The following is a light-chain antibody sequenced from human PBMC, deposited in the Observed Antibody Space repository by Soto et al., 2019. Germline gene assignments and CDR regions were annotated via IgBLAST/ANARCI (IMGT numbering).Light chain of an antibody. CDR1: QGISRW. CDR2: DAS. Sequence: DIQMTQSPSSVSASVGDRVTITCRASQGISRWLAWYQQKPGKTPKLLIYDASSFQSGVPSMFSGSGSGTYFTLTISILQPEDFATYYCQQANSFTITFGQGTRLEIK. CDR3: QQANSFTIT. V-gene: IGKV1-12*01. J-gene: IGKJ5*01.